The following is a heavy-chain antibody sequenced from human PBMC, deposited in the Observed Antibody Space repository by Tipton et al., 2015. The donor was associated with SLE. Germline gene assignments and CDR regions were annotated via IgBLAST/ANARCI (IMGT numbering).Heavy chain of an antibody. CDR1: GFTFNNYA. V-gene: IGHV3-23*01. CDR3: AKEKEWLVNWFDP. Sequence: SLRLSCTASGFTFNNYAMNWVRQAPGKGLEWVSGISGSGDSTYSGDSVKGRFTISRDNSKNTVYLQMDSLRVEDTALYYCAKEKEWLVNWFDPWGQGTLVTVSS. J-gene: IGHJ5*02. D-gene: IGHD6-19*01. CDR2: ISGSGDST.